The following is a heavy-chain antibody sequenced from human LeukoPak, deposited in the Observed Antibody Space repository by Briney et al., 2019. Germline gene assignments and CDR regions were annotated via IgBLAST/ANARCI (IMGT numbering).Heavy chain of an antibody. CDR1: GCTFTGYY. Sequence: ASVKDSCKASGCTFTGYYMHWVRRAPGQGLEWMGWINPNSGGTNYAQKFQGRVTMTRDTSISTAYMELSRLRSDDTAVYYCVCTAMADYWGQGTLVTVSS. CDR2: INPNSGGT. CDR3: VCTAMADY. V-gene: IGHV1-2*02. J-gene: IGHJ4*02. D-gene: IGHD5-18*01.